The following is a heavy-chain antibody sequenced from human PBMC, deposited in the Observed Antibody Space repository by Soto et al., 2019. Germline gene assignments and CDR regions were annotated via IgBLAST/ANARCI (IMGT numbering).Heavy chain of an antibody. CDR2: ISWDGGST. J-gene: IGHJ6*02. V-gene: IGHV3-43*01. CDR3: AKDIGVSSPATTRYYGMDV. CDR1: GFTFDDYT. D-gene: IGHD5-12*01. Sequence: GGSLRLCCAASGFTFDDYTMHWVRQAPGKGLEWVSLISWDGGSTYYADSVKGRFTISRDNSKNSLYLQMNSLRTEDTALYYCAKDIGVSSPATTRYYGMDVWGQGTTVTVSS.